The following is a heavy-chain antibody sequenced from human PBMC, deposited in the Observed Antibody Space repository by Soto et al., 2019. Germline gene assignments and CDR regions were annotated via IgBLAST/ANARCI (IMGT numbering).Heavy chain of an antibody. CDR2: LSGTGGTT. Sequence: EVQLLESGGNLVQPGGSLRLSCAASGFAFSSYAMTWVRQAPGKGLEWVSALSGTGGTTYSADSVRGRFTIASDNSKNTLYLQMNGLSPEDSAIYYCAKFIVGTGGSSGWPWFLDSWGQGTLVTVSS. D-gene: IGHD6-25*01. CDR1: GFAFSSYA. J-gene: IGHJ4*02. V-gene: IGHV3-23*01. CDR3: AKFIVGTGGSSGWPWFLDS.